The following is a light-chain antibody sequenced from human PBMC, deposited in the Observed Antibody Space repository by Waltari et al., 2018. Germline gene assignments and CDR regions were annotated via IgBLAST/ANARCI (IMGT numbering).Light chain of an antibody. CDR3: HQTFSHPRPS. CDR1: QAISSW. V-gene: IGKV1-12*01. CDR2: AAS. J-gene: IGKJ2*01. Sequence: DIQMTQSPSSVSASVGDRVTITCRASQAISSWLAWYQQKPGKAPKLLIYAASSLQSGVPSRFRGSGSGTDFTLTITSLQPEDFATYYCHQTFSHPRPSFGQGTKVDI.